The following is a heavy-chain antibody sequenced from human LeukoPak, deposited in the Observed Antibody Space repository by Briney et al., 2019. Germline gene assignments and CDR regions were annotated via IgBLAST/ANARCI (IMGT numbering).Heavy chain of an antibody. CDR2: ISWNSGSI. J-gene: IGHJ3*02. Sequence: GGSLRLSCAASGFTFDDYAMHWVRQAPGKGLEWVSGISWNSGSIGYADSVKGRFTISRDNAKNSLYLQMNNLRAEDTALYYCAKDTSYSGPDAFDIWGQGTMVTVSS. V-gene: IGHV3-9*01. CDR1: GFTFDDYA. D-gene: IGHD2-15*01. CDR3: AKDTSYSGPDAFDI.